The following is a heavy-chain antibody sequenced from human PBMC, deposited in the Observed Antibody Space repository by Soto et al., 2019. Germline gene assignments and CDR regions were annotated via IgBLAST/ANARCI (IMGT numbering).Heavy chain of an antibody. CDR3: ARGGGGSYLGNWFDP. J-gene: IGHJ5*02. V-gene: IGHV1-69*01. CDR1: GGTFSSYA. CDR2: IIPIFGTA. Sequence: QVQLVQSGAEVKKPGSSVKVSCKASGGTFSSYAISWVRQAPGQGLEWMGGIIPIFGTAYYAKKFQGRVTITADESTSIAYMELISLRSEDTAVYYCARGGGGSYLGNWFDPGGQGTLVTVSS. D-gene: IGHD1-26*01.